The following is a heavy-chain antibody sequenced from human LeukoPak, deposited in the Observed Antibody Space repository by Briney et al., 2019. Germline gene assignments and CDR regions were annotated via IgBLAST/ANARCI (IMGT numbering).Heavy chain of an antibody. CDR3: ARLGDNYYDSYNN. J-gene: IGHJ4*02. D-gene: IGHD3-22*01. V-gene: IGHV3-30*04. CDR1: GFTFSSYA. CDR2: ISYDGSNK. Sequence: PGGSLRLSCAASGFTFSSYAMHWVRQAPGKGLEWVAVISYDGSNKYYADSVKGRFTISRDNSKNTLYLQMNSLRAEDTAVYYCARLGDNYYDSYNNWGQGTLVTVSS.